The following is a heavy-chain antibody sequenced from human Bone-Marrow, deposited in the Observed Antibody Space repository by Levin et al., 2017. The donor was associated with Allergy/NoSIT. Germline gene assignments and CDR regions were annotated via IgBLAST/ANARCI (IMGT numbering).Heavy chain of an antibody. CDR3: ARDRYSSSSHYARGYHYYGMDV. J-gene: IGHJ6*02. V-gene: IGHV1-46*01. CDR2: INPSGGST. Sequence: ASVKISCKASGYTFSSNYIHWVRQAPGQGLEWMGIINPSGGSTSYAQKFQGRVTMTRDTSTSTVYMELSRLRSEDTAVYYCARDRYSSSSHYARGYHYYGMDVWGQGTTVTVSS. D-gene: IGHD6-6*01. CDR1: GYTFSSNY.